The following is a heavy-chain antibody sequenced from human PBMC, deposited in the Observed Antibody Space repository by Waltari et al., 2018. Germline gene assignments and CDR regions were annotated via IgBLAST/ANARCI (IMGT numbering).Heavy chain of an antibody. CDR2: IYYSGST. J-gene: IGHJ4*02. V-gene: IGHV4-31*03. CDR3: ARWARPDYYDSSGYLWEEWGY. Sequence: QVQLQESGPGLVKPSQTLSLTCTVSGGSISSGGYYWSWIRQHPGKGLEWIGYIYYSGSTYYNPSLKSRVTISVDTSKNQFSLKLSSVTAADTAVYYCARWARPDYYDSSGYLWEEWGYWGQGTLVTVSS. CDR1: GGSISSGGYY. D-gene: IGHD3-22*01.